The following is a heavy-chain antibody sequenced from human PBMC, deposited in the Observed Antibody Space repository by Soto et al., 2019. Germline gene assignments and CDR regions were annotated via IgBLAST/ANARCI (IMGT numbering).Heavy chain of an antibody. J-gene: IGHJ4*02. D-gene: IGHD2-2*01. V-gene: IGHV3-11*01. Sequence: PGGSLRLSCAASGFTFSDYYMSWIRQAPGKGLEWVSYISSSGSTIYYADSVKGRFTISRDNAKNSLYLQMNSLRAEDTAVYYCAREHKYCSSTSCYADYWGQGTLVTVSS. CDR1: GFTFSDYY. CDR3: AREHKYCSSTSCYADY. CDR2: ISSSGSTI.